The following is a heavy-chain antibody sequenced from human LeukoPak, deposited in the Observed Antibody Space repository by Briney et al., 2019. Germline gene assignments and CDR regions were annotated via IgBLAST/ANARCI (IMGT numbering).Heavy chain of an antibody. CDR1: GCTFRNYG. Sequence: ASVKVSCKASGCTFRNYGISWVRQAPGQGLEWMGWISAYNGDTKYSQKFQGRVTMTTDSSTSTAYMELRSLTSDDTAVFYCARDNPYYYLYWGQGTLVTVSS. J-gene: IGHJ4*02. CDR2: ISAYNGDT. CDR3: ARDNPYYYLY. V-gene: IGHV1-18*01. D-gene: IGHD3-22*01.